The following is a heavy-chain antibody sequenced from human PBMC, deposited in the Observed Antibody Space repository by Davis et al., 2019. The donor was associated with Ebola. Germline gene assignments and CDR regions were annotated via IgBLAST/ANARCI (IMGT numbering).Heavy chain of an antibody. CDR1: GFTFSTFP. D-gene: IGHD3-22*01. J-gene: IGHJ2*01. CDR2: VSHDGITT. Sequence: PGGSLRLSCAASGFTFSTFPMHWVRQAPGKGLEWVAVVSHDGITTYYADSVKGRFTISRDNSRNTLNLQMNSLRAEDTAVYYCARGANYYDSRDYYGNWYFDLWGRGTLVTVSS. V-gene: IGHV3-30-3*01. CDR3: ARGANYYDSRDYYGNWYFDL.